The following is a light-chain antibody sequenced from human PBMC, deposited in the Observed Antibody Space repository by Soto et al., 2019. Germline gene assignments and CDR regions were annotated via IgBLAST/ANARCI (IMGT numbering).Light chain of an antibody. CDR1: SSDVGGYAY. J-gene: IGLJ2*01. V-gene: IGLV2-11*01. Sequence: QSALTQPRSVSGSSGQSVTISCTGTSSDVGGYAYVSWYQQHPGKAPKLMIYDVTKRPSGVPDRFSGSKSGNTASLTISGLQAEDETDYYCCSYAGSYTVVFGGGTKLTVL. CDR3: CSYAGSYTVV. CDR2: DVT.